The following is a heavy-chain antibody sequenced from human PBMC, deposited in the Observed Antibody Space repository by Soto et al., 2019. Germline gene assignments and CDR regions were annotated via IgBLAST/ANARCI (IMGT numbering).Heavy chain of an antibody. V-gene: IGHV1-18*01. CDR3: ARGRYGDY. D-gene: IGHD1-1*01. CDR1: GYIFTTYG. J-gene: IGHJ4*02. Sequence: QVHLVLSGAEVKKPGASVKVSCKGSGYIFTTYGITWVRQAPGQGLEWMGWISAHNGNTNYAQKLQGRVTVTRDTSTSTAYMVLRNLRSDDTAVYYCARGRYGDYWGQGALVTVSS. CDR2: ISAHNGNT.